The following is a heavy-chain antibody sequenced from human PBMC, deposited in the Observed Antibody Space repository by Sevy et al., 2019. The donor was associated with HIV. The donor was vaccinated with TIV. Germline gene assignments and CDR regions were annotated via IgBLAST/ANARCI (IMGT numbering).Heavy chain of an antibody. J-gene: IGHJ6*02. D-gene: IGHD5-18*01. Sequence: GGSLRLSCAASGFTFSSYGMHWVRQAPGKGLEWVAVISYDGSNKYYADSVKGRFTISRDNSKNTLSLQMNSLRAEDTAVYYCAKDHGGYSYGLPGYYYYGMDVWGQGTTVTVSS. CDR3: AKDHGGYSYGLPGYYYYGMDV. V-gene: IGHV3-30*18. CDR1: GFTFSSYG. CDR2: ISYDGSNK.